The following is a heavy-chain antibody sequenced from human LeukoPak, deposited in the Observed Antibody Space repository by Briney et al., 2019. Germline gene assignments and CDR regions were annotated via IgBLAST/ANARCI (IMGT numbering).Heavy chain of an antibody. CDR3: ARVPYYYDSSGYYGEIQPFDY. D-gene: IGHD3-22*01. CDR1: GDSISSGDYY. V-gene: IGHV4-61*08. J-gene: IGHJ4*02. Sequence: PSETLSLTCTVSGDSISSGDYYWSWIRQPPGKGLEWIGYIYYSGSTNYNPSLKSRVTISVDTSKNQFSLKLSSVTAADTAVYYCARVPYYYDSSGYYGEIQPFDYWGQGTLVTVSS. CDR2: IYYSGST.